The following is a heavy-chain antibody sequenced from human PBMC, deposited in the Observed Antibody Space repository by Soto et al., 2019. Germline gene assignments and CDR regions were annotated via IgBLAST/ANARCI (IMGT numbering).Heavy chain of an antibody. CDR2: IIPILGIA. Sequence: QVQLVQSGAEVKKPGSSVKVSCKASGGTFSSYTISWVRQAPGQGLEWMGRIIPILGIAIYAQKYQGRVTITADKFISPAYMKLSSLSSEDTDVYYCARGYGDYFRDAFAIWGQGTMVNVSS. CDR1: GGTFSSYT. J-gene: IGHJ3*02. V-gene: IGHV1-69*02. D-gene: IGHD4-17*01. CDR3: ARGYGDYFRDAFAI.